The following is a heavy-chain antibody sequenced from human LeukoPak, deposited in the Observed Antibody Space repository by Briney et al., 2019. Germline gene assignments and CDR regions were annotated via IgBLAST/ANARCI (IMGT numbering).Heavy chain of an antibody. CDR1: GFTFSSYG. J-gene: IGHJ6*03. Sequence: PGGSLRLSCAASGFTFSSYGMHWVRQAPGKGLEWVAVISYDGSNKYYADSVKGRFTISRDNAKNSLYLQMNSLRAEDTAVYYCAREGVFQGSSWERDPYYYYYCYMDVWGKGTTVTVSS. V-gene: IGHV3-30*03. D-gene: IGHD6-13*01. CDR2: ISYDGSNK. CDR3: AREGVFQGSSWERDPYYYYYCYMDV.